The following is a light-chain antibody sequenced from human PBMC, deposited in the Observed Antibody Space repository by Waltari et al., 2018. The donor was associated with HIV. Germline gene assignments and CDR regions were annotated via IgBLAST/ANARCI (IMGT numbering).Light chain of an antibody. V-gene: IGLV1-44*01. J-gene: IGLJ3*02. Sequence: GQRVTISCSGSSSNIGRDIVNWYQLLPGTAPKVLIYSTNQRPSGVPDRFSGSKSGTSASLAISSLQSEDEADYYCAAWDGGLNGWVFGGGTKLTVL. CDR3: AAWDGGLNGWV. CDR1: SSNIGRDI. CDR2: STN.